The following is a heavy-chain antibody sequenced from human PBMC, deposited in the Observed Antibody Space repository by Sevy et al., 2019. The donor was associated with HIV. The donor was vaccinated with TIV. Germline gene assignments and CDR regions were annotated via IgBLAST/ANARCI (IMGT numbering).Heavy chain of an antibody. J-gene: IGHJ4*02. D-gene: IGHD6-19*01. V-gene: IGHV3-30-3*01. CDR2: ISYDGSNK. CDR1: GFTFSSYA. Sequence: GGSLRLSCAASGFTFSSYAMHWVRQAPGKGLEWVAVISYDGSNKYYADSVKGRFTISRDNSKNTLYLQMNSLRAEDTAVYYCARDSSSGWYGNFDYWGQRTLVTVSS. CDR3: ARDSSSGWYGNFDY.